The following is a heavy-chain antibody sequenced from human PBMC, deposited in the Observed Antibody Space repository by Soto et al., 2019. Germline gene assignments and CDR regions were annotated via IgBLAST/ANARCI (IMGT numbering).Heavy chain of an antibody. J-gene: IGHJ4*02. CDR2: IYSGGNT. V-gene: IGHV3-53*01. Sequence: EVQLVESGGGLIQPGGSLRLSCAASGFTVSRKYMSWVRQAPGRGLEWVSVIYSGGNTNYADSVKGGFTISRDNSRNTLYLQMNRLRAEDTAVYYCARVQATTVTTLDYWGQGTLVTVSS. CDR1: GFTVSRKY. D-gene: IGHD4-17*01. CDR3: ARVQATTVTTLDY.